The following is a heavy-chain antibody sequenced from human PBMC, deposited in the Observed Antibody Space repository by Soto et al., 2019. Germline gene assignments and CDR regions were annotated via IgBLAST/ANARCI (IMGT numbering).Heavy chain of an antibody. J-gene: IGHJ4*02. D-gene: IGHD1-26*01. CDR2: IYYSGST. V-gene: IGHV4-59*01. Sequence: LSLTCTVSGGSLNSYYWSWIRQPPGKGLELIGYIYYSGSTNYNPSLKGRVTISVDTSKNQLSLKLSSVTAADTAVYYCARAWGFYFDYWGQGTLVTVSS. CDR1: GGSLNSYY. CDR3: ARAWGFYFDY.